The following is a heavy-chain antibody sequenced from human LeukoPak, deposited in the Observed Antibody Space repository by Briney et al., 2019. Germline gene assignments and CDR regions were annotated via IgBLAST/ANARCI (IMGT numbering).Heavy chain of an antibody. D-gene: IGHD2-2*01. CDR3: ARDSTSIVVVPAATDY. V-gene: IGHV3-21*01. CDR2: ISSISSYI. Sequence: GGALRLSCAASGFTFSSYSMNWVRQAPGKGREWVSSISSISSYIYYADSVKGRFTISRDNAKNSLYLQMNSLRAEDTAVYYCARDSTSIVVVPAATDYWGQGTLVTVSS. J-gene: IGHJ4*02. CDR1: GFTFSSYS.